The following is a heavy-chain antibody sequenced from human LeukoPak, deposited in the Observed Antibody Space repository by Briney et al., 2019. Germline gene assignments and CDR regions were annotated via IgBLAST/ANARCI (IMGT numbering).Heavy chain of an antibody. CDR3: TRRGDTITY. CDR1: GGSISSSGYY. J-gene: IGHJ4*02. CDR2: ISYSGNT. V-gene: IGHV4-39*01. D-gene: IGHD5-12*01. Sequence: SETLSFTCTVSGGSISSSGYYWGWIRQPPGKGLEWIGSISYSGNTYYNPSLKSRVTISVDTSKNQFSLKVSSVTAADTAVYYCTRRGDTITYWGQGTLVTVSS.